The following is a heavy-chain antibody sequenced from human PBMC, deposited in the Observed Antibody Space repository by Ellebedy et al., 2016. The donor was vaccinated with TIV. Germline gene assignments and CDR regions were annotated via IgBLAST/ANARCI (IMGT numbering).Heavy chain of an antibody. CDR2: ISSSSSTI. J-gene: IGHJ4*02. D-gene: IGHD5-18*01. CDR3: ARDRGGYTYGNFDY. V-gene: IGHV3-48*02. CDR1: GFTFSSYS. Sequence: GGSLRLXXAASGFTFSSYSMNWVRRAPGKGLEWVSYISSSSSTIYYADSVKGRFTISRDNAKNSLYLQMNSLRDEDTAVYYCARDRGGYTYGNFDYWGQGTLVTVSS.